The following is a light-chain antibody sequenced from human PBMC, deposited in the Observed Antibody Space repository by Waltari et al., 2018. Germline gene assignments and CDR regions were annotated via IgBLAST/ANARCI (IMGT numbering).Light chain of an antibody. CDR2: ATS. V-gene: IGKV3-20*01. CDR1: QTVINTY. Sequence: IVLTQFPATLSFSPGERATLSCSASQTVINTYLAWYQQKPGQAPRLLIYATSTRAPGIPDRFSGSEAETDFTLTINRLEPEDFAVYFCQLSGSSLYTFGQGTKLAIK. J-gene: IGKJ2*01. CDR3: QLSGSSLYT.